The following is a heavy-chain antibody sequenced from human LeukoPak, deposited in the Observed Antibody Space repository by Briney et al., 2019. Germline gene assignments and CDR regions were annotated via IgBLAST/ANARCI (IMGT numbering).Heavy chain of an antibody. CDR2: ISAYNGDT. V-gene: IGHV1-18*01. CDR3: ARDHPHPYYYDSSGYPPYFDY. CDR1: GYTFTRYG. Sequence: GASVKVSCKASGYTFTRYGISWVRQAPGQGLEWMGWISAYNGDTNYAQRLQGRVTMTTDTSTSTAYMELRSLRSEDTAVYYCARDHPHPYYYDSSGYPPYFDYWGQGTLVTVSS. D-gene: IGHD3-22*01. J-gene: IGHJ4*02.